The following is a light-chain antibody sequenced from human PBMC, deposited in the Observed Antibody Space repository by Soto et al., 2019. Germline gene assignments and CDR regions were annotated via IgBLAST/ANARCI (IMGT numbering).Light chain of an antibody. CDR1: NSNIGTGYD. CDR2: GNT. V-gene: IGLV1-40*01. CDR3: QSYDNSLSGWGIL. Sequence: QSVLTQPPSVSGAPGQRVTISCTGSNSNIGTGYDVHWYQQLPGTAPKLLIYGNTNRPSGVPDRFSGSKSGTSASLAITGLQAEDEADYYCQSYDNSLSGWGILSGGGTKLTVL. J-gene: IGLJ2*01.